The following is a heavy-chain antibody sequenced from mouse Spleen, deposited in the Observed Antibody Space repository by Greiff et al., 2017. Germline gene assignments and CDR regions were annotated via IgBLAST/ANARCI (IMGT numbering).Heavy chain of an antibody. J-gene: IGHJ3*01. Sequence: EVMLVESGGGLVQPGGSLKLSCATSGFTFSDYYMYWVRQTPEKRLEWVAYISNGGGSTSYPATVKGRFTISRDNAENTLYLQMSRLKSEDTAMYYCARHEDFSGFAYWGQGTLVTVST. V-gene: IGHV5-12*02. CDR2: ISNGGGST. CDR1: GFTFSDYY. CDR3: ARHEDFSGFAY.